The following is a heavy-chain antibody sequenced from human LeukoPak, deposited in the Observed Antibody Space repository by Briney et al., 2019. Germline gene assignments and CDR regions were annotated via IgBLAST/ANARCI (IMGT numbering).Heavy chain of an antibody. CDR2: IYYSGST. CDR1: GGSISNYY. J-gene: IGHJ4*02. D-gene: IGHD3-22*01. Sequence: SETLSLTCTVSGGSISNYYWSWIRQPPGKGLEWIGYIYYSGSTNYNPSLKSRVTISVDTSKNQFSLKLSSVTAADTAVYYCARSGYPPPLDYWGQGTLVTVSS. CDR3: ARSGYPPPLDY. V-gene: IGHV4-59*08.